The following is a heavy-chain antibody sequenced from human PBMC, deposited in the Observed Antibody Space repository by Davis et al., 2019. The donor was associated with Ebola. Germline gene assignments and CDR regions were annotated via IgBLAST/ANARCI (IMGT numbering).Heavy chain of an antibody. J-gene: IGHJ4*02. D-gene: IGHD1-26*01. V-gene: IGHV3-23*01. CDR3: AKSLGGSYYY. CDR2: ISGSGGST. Sequence: GESLKISCAASGFTFSSYAMSWVRQAPGKGLEWVSAISGSGGSTYYADSVKGRFTISRDNSKNTLYLQMNSLRAEDTAVYYCAKSLGGSYYYWGQGTLVTVSS. CDR1: GFTFSSYA.